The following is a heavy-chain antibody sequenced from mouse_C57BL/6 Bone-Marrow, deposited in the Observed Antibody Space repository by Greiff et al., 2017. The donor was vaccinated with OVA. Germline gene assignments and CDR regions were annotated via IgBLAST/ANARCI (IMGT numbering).Heavy chain of an antibody. Sequence: EVKLVESGGGLVKPGGSLKLSCAASGFTFSDYGMHWVRQAPEKGLEWVAYISSGSSTIYYADTVKGRFTISRDNAKNTLFLQMTSLRSEDTAMYYAARRLLWLRAYYYAMDYWGQGTSVTVSS. CDR3: ARRLLWLRAYYYAMDY. D-gene: IGHD2-2*01. V-gene: IGHV5-17*01. J-gene: IGHJ4*01. CDR2: ISSGSSTI. CDR1: GFTFSDYG.